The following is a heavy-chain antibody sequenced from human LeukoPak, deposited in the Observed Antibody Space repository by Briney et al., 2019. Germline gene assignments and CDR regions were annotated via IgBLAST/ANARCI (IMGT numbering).Heavy chain of an antibody. V-gene: IGHV3-48*02. CDR3: VRDRGGYSEFDY. CDR1: GFTFSTYS. D-gene: IGHD5-18*01. J-gene: IGHJ4*02. CDR2: ISSSSTTI. Sequence: GGSLRLSCAASGFTFSTYSMKWVRQAPGKGLDWVSYISSSSTTINYADSVKGRFTISRDNAKNSLYLQMNSLRDEDTAVYYCVRDRGGYSEFDYWGQGTLVTVSS.